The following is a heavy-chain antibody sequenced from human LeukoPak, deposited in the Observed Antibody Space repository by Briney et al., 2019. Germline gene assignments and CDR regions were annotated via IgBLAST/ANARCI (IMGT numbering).Heavy chain of an antibody. D-gene: IGHD3-10*01. CDR1: GGSISSYY. V-gene: IGHV4-4*07. CDR3: AREGSGSYLGYYYYMDV. Sequence: PSETLSLTCTVSGGSISSYYWSWIRQPAGKGLEWIGRIYTSGSTNYNPSLKSRVTISADKSKKQFSLKLSSVTAADTAVYYCAREGSGSYLGYYYYMDVCGNGTTVTVSS. J-gene: IGHJ6*03. CDR2: IYTSGST.